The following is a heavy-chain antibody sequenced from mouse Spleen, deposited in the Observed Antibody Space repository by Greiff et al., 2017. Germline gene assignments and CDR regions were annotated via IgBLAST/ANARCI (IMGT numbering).Heavy chain of an antibody. CDR3: AKNSAATVVAASWYFDV. CDR1: GFSLTSYG. Sequence: QVQLKESGPGLVAPSQSLSITCTVSGFSLTSYGVHWVRQPPGQGLEWLGVIWSDGSTTYNSALKSRLSIRKDNSKSQVFLKMNRLQTDDTAMYYCAKNSAATVVAASWYFDVWGAGTTVTVSS. V-gene: IGHV2-6*02. CDR2: IWSDGST. D-gene: IGHD1-1*01. J-gene: IGHJ1*01.